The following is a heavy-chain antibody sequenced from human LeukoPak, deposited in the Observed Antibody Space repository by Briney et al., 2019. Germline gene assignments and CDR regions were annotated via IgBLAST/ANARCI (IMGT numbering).Heavy chain of an antibody. CDR3: ARVGFDWLSRLEYFDY. CDR1: GGSISSSNW. D-gene: IGHD3-9*01. CDR2: IYHSGST. V-gene: IGHV4-4*02. Sequence: SETLSLTCAVSGGSISSSNWWSWVRQPPGKGLEWIGEIYHSGSTNYNPSLKSRVTISVDTSKNQFSLKLSSVTAADTAVYYCARVGFDWLSRLEYFDYWGQGTLVTVSS. J-gene: IGHJ4*02.